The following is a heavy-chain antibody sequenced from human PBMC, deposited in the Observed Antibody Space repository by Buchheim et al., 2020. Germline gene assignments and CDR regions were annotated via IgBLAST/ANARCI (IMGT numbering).Heavy chain of an antibody. V-gene: IGHV3-30*01. D-gene: IGHD3-22*01. Sequence: QVQLVESGGGVVQPGRSLRLSCAASGFTFSSYAMHWVRQAPGKGLEWVAVISYDGSNKYYADSVKGRFTISRDNSKNTLYLQMNSLRAEDTAVYYCARVRGYYDSSGYPFDYWGQGT. CDR3: ARVRGYYDSSGYPFDY. J-gene: IGHJ4*02. CDR1: GFTFSSYA. CDR2: ISYDGSNK.